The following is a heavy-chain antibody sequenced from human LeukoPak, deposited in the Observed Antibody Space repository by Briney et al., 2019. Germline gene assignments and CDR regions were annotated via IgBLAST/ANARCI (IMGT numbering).Heavy chain of an antibody. D-gene: IGHD2-15*01. CDR3: ARFRVVAASDY. J-gene: IGHJ4*02. CDR2: IYYSGST. CDR1: GGSISSSSYY. Sequence: PSETLSLTCTVSGGSISSSSYYWGWIRQPPGKGLEWIGSIYYSGSTYYNPSLKSRVTISVDTSKNQFSLKLSSVTAADTAVYYCARFRVVAASDYWGQGTLVTVSS. V-gene: IGHV4-39*01.